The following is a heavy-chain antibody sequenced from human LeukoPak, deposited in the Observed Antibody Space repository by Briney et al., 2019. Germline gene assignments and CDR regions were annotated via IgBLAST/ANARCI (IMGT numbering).Heavy chain of an antibody. J-gene: IGHJ6*03. D-gene: IGHD3-3*01. CDR1: GYTFTSYG. V-gene: IGHV1-18*01. Sequence: ASVKVSCKASGYTFTSYGISWVRQAPGQGLEWMGWISAYNGNTNYAQKLQGRVTMTTDTSTSTAYMELRSLRSDDTAVYYCARDRGSHYDFWSGYFAVIRDYMDVWGKGTTVTVSS. CDR3: ARDRGSHYDFWSGYFAVIRDYMDV. CDR2: ISAYNGNT.